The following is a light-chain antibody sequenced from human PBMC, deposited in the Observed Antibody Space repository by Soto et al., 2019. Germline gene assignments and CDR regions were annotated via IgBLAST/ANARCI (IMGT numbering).Light chain of an antibody. CDR3: QQYNSYSPLFT. V-gene: IGKV1-5*01. CDR1: QSISSW. CDR2: DAS. Sequence: DIQMTQSPSTLSASVGDRVTITCRASQSISSWLAWYQQKPGKAPKLLIYDASSLESGVPSRFSGSGSGTEFTLTIGSLQPDDFATYYCQQYNSYSPLFTFGPGTKVDIK. J-gene: IGKJ3*01.